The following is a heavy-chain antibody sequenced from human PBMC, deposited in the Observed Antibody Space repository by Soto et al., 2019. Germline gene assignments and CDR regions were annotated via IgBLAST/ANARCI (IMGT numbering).Heavy chain of an antibody. CDR2: ISSSSSYI. Sequence: GGSLRLSCAASGFTFSSYALSWVRQGPGKGLEWVSSISSSSSYIYYADSVKGRFTISRDNAKNSLYLQMNSLRAEDTAVYYCARTLKQWLGYFDYWGQGTLVTVS. J-gene: IGHJ4*02. CDR1: GFTFSSYA. CDR3: ARTLKQWLGYFDY. D-gene: IGHD6-19*01. V-gene: IGHV3-21*01.